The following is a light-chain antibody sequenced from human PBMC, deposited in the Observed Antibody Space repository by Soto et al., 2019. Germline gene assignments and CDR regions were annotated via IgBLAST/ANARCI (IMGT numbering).Light chain of an antibody. V-gene: IGKV1-17*01. CDR1: QGIRND. Sequence: DIQMTQSPSSLSASVGDRVTITCPASQGIRNDVGWYQKKPGKAHKHQIYAASSLQSGVPSRFSGSGSGTEVTHTLSSRQPEDFATYYCLHQNSNPLSCGGGTKVEIK. CDR3: LHQNSNPLS. J-gene: IGKJ4*01. CDR2: AAS.